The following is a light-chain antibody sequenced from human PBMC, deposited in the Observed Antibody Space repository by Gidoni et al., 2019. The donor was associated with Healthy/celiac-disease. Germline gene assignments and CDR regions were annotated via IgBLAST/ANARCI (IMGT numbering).Light chain of an antibody. J-gene: IGKJ2*01. CDR1: QIVSSSY. Sequence: EIVLTPSPGTLSWSPGERATLSCMASQIVSSSYLAWYQHKPGQAPNLLIYGASSLSTGIPDRFSGSGSGTYFTLTISRLEPEDCAVYYCQQYGSSLRATFGQGTKLEIK. CDR3: QQYGSSLRAT. CDR2: GAS. V-gene: IGKV3-20*01.